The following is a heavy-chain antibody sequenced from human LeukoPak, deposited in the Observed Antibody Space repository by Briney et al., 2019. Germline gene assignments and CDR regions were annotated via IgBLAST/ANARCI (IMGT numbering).Heavy chain of an antibody. CDR3: ARVEWMGYQGCTNGVCYRGTPGEY. D-gene: IGHD2-8*01. V-gene: IGHV1-2*02. Sequence: ASVKVSCKASGYTLTDLGMNWVRQAPGQGLEWMGWINPNSGGTNYAQKFQGRVTMTRDTSISTAYMELSRLRSDDTAVYYCARVEWMGYQGCTNGVCYRGTPGEYWGQGTLVTVSS. CDR1: GYTLTDLG. CDR2: INPNSGGT. J-gene: IGHJ4*02.